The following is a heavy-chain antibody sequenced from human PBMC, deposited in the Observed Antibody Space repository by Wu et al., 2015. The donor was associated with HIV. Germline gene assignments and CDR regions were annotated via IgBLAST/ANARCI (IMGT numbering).Heavy chain of an antibody. CDR1: GGTFSSYA. J-gene: IGHJ4*02. V-gene: IGHV1-69*12. D-gene: IGHD3-22*01. Sequence: QVQLVQSGAEVKKPGSSVKVSCKASGGTFSSYAISWVRQAPGQGLEWMGGIIPIFGTTNYAQKFQGRVTITADESTSTAYMELSSLRSEDTAVYYCARAGFAYYYDSSGYYFDYWGQGTLVTVSS. CDR3: ARAGFAYYYDSSGYYFDY. CDR2: IIPIFGTT.